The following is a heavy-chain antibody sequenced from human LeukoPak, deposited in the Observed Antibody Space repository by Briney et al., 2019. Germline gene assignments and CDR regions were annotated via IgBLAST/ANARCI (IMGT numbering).Heavy chain of an antibody. CDR2: ISSSSSTI. V-gene: IGHV3-48*02. CDR1: GFNFNTYA. Sequence: GGSLRLSCAASGFNFNTYAMNWVRQAPGKGLEWVSYISSSSSTIYYADSVKGRFSISRDNAKNSVYLEMNSPGDEDTAVYYCTRVGGYQLPKFDYWGRGTLVTVSS. D-gene: IGHD2-2*01. J-gene: IGHJ4*02. CDR3: TRVGGYQLPKFDY.